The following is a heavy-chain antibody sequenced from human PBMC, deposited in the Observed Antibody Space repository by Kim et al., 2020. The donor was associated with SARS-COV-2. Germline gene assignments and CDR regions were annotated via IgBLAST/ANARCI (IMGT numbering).Heavy chain of an antibody. CDR2: ISSSSSYI. Sequence: GGSLRLSCAASGFTFSSYSMNWVRQAPGKGLEWVSSISSSSSYIYYADSVKGRFTISRDNAKNSLYLQMNSLRAEDTAVYYCARDAVHYYGSGSYYHRLYYFDYWGQGTLVTVSS. D-gene: IGHD3-10*01. J-gene: IGHJ4*02. CDR3: ARDAVHYYGSGSYYHRLYYFDY. V-gene: IGHV3-21*01. CDR1: GFTFSSYS.